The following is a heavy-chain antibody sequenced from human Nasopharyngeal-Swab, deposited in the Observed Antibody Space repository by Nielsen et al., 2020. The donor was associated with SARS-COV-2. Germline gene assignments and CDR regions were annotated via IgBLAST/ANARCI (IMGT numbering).Heavy chain of an antibody. V-gene: IGHV3-30*03. CDR3: ARVSSSSTTNWFDP. D-gene: IGHD6-6*01. Sequence: WIRQPPGKGLEWVAVISYDGSNKYYADSVKGRFTSSRDKSKNTLYLQMNSLRAEDTAVYYCARVSSSSTTNWFDPWGQGTLVTVSS. J-gene: IGHJ5*02. CDR2: ISYDGSNK.